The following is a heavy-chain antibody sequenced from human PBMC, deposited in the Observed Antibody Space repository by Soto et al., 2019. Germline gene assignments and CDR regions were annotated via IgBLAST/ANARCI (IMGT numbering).Heavy chain of an antibody. Sequence: EGQLLESGGGLVQPGGSLRLSCAASGFTFFAYAMTWVRQAPGKGLEWVSTISGSGGYTYYADSVKGRFTISRDSSKHTLYLQIHSLRAEDPAIYYCAKDRPPPFPRMAVLGQGTTGTVSS. CDR2: ISGSGGYT. J-gene: IGHJ6*02. V-gene: IGHV3-23*01. CDR3: AKDRPPPFPRMAV. CDR1: GFTFFAYA.